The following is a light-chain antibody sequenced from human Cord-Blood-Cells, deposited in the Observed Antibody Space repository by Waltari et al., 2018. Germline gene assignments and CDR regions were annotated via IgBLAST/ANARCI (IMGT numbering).Light chain of an antibody. V-gene: IGLV2-23*01. CDR2: EGS. CDR3: CSYAGSSNVV. Sequence: QSALTQPASVSGSPGQPITISCTGTSSDVGRYNLVSWYQQHPGKAPKLMIYEGSKRPSGVSNRVSGSKSGNTASLTISGLQAEDEADYYCCSYAGSSNVVFGGGTKLTVL. CDR1: SSDVGRYNL. J-gene: IGLJ2*01.